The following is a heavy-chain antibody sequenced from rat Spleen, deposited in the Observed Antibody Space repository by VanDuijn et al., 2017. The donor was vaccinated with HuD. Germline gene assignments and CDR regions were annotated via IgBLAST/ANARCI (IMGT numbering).Heavy chain of an antibody. CDR3: ARLDWDY. J-gene: IGHJ2*01. CDR1: GFSLTTYG. V-gene: IGHV2-16*01. D-gene: IGHD4-2*01. Sequence: QVQLKESGPGLVQPSQTLTLTCTVSGFSLTTYGVSWVRQPPGKGLEWMGGIWGDGSTDYNSALKSRLSISRDTSKSQVFLKMNSLQTEDTAMYFCARLDWDYWGQGVMVTVSS. CDR2: IWGDGST.